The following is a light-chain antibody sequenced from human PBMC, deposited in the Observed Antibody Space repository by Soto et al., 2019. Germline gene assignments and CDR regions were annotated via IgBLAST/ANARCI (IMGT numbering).Light chain of an antibody. CDR3: QQLNSYPLT. J-gene: IGKJ4*01. Sequence: DIQMTQSPSSLSASVGDRFTVTCRASQSIASYLNWYQQKPGKAPKLLIYGASTLQSGVPSRFSGSGSGTEFTLTISSLQPEDFATYYCQQLNSYPLTFGGGTKVDIK. CDR1: QSIASY. V-gene: IGKV1-9*01. CDR2: GAS.